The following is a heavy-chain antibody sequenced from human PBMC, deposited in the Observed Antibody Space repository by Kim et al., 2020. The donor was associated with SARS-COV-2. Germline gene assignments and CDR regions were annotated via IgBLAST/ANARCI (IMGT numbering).Heavy chain of an antibody. D-gene: IGHD6-13*01. CDR1: GGSINSGGYY. CDR3: ARVGVSSWQEEDAFDS. V-gene: IGHV4-31*03. J-gene: IGHJ4*01. Sequence: SETLSLTCIVSGGSINSGGYYWSWIRQHPGKGLEWIGYTYYSGSNYNNPFLKSRVTISVDTSKNQFFLKLTSVAAAATAAYYCARVGVSSWQEEDAFDS. CDR2: TYYSGSN.